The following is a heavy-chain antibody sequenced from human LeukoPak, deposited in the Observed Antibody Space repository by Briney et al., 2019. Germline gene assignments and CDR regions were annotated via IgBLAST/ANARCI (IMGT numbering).Heavy chain of an antibody. D-gene: IGHD3-9*01. Sequence: PSETLSLTCSVSGGSISRRDYYWGWVRQPPGKGLEWIGSLYYSGSTYYNPSLKSRVTVSVDTSKNQFSLRLRSVTAADTAVYYCARQGSGPLTGLDIWGQGTMVTVSS. CDR2: LYYSGST. J-gene: IGHJ3*02. CDR3: ARQGSGPLTGLDI. CDR1: GGSISRRDYY. V-gene: IGHV4-39*01.